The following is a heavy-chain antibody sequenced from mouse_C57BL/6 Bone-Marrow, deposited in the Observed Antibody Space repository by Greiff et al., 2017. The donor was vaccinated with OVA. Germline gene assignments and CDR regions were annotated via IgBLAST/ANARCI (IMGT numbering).Heavy chain of an antibody. Sequence: VQLVESGAALARPGASVKMSCKASGYTFTSYTMHWVKQRPGQGLEWIGYINPSSGYTKYNQKFKDKATLTADKSSSTAYMQLSSLTSEDSAVYYCAIPNWGDYWGQGTTLTVSS. CDR1: GYTFTSYT. J-gene: IGHJ2*01. V-gene: IGHV1-4*01. D-gene: IGHD4-1*01. CDR2: INPSSGYT. CDR3: AIPNWGDY.